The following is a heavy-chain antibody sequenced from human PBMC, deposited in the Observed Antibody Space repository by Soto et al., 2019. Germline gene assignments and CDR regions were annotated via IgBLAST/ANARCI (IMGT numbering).Heavy chain of an antibody. Sequence: QVQLVQSGAEVKKPGSSVKVSCEASGGTFSGHAISWVRQAPGQGPEWMGGLIPLFGTTQHAQNFQGSLTITADKSTSKAYMELTSLRFEDTAIYYCARGPNWGYRFDSWGQGTLVTVSS. CDR3: ARGPNWGYRFDS. V-gene: IGHV1-69*06. CDR2: LIPLFGTT. J-gene: IGHJ4*02. CDR1: GGTFSGHA. D-gene: IGHD7-27*01.